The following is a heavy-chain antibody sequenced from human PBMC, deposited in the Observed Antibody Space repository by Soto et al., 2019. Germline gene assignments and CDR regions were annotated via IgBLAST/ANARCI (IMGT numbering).Heavy chain of an antibody. V-gene: IGHV3-30-3*01. CDR3: ARDLNRWGSSGSYYWSYFDN. D-gene: IGHD1-26*01. CDR1: GFTFSSYA. CDR2: ISYDGSNK. Sequence: QVQLVESGGGVVQPGRSLRLSCAASGFTFSSYAMHWVRQAPGKGLEWVAFISYDGSNKYYADFVKGRLPIARDNSKNTPYLQMSSQRAEDTAVYYCARDLNRWGSSGSYYWSYFDNWVQGTLVTVSS. J-gene: IGHJ4*02.